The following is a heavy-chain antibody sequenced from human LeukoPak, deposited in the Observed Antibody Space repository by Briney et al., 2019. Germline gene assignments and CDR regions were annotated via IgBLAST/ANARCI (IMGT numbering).Heavy chain of an antibody. CDR3: AKDRMYYDFWSGYSVDAFDI. D-gene: IGHD3-3*01. CDR1: GFTFSSYG. V-gene: IGHV3-30*02. CDR2: IQYDGSNK. Sequence: GGSLRLSCAASGFTFSSYGMHWVRQAPGKGLEWVAFIQYDGSNKYYADSVKGRFTISRDNSKNTLYLQMNSLRAEDTAVYYCAKDRMYYDFWSGYSVDAFDIWGQGTMVTVSS. J-gene: IGHJ3*02.